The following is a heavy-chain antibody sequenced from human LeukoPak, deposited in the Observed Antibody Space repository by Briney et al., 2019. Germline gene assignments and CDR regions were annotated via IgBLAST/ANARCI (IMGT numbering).Heavy chain of an antibody. Sequence: GRSLRLSCAASGFTFSSYGMHWVRQAPGKGLEWVSSISSSSSYIYYADSVKGRFTISRDNAKNSLYLQMNSLRAEDTAVYYCARVGPLNYYGSGSSDGGGQGTLVTVSS. CDR1: GFTFSSYG. CDR3: ARVGPLNYYGSGSSDG. V-gene: IGHV3-21*01. D-gene: IGHD3-10*01. CDR2: ISSSSSYI. J-gene: IGHJ4*02.